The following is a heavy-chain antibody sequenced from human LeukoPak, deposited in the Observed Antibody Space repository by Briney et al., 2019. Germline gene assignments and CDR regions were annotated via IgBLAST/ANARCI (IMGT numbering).Heavy chain of an antibody. D-gene: IGHD3-9*01. J-gene: IGHJ4*02. CDR3: AEDAGFERYFDWMDY. CDR1: GFTFSSYG. Sequence: GGSLRLSCAASGFTFSSYGMHWVRQAPGKGLEWVAVISYDGSNKYYADSVKGRFTISRDNSKNTLYLQMNSLRAEDTAVYYCAEDAGFERYFDWMDYWGQGTLVTVSS. V-gene: IGHV3-30*18. CDR2: ISYDGSNK.